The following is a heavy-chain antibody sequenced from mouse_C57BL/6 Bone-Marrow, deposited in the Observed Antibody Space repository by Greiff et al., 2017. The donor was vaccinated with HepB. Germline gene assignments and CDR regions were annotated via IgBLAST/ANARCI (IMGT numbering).Heavy chain of an antibody. J-gene: IGHJ3*01. CDR2: IDPSDSYT. Sequence: QLQQPGAELVKPGASVKLSCKASGYTFTSYWMQWVKQRPGQGLEWIGEIDPSDSYTNYNQKFKGKATLTVDTSSSTAYMQLSSLTSEDSAVYYCAREGGDYGSSSWFAYWGQGTLVTVSA. V-gene: IGHV1-50*01. D-gene: IGHD1-1*01. CDR1: GYTFTSYW. CDR3: AREGGDYGSSSWFAY.